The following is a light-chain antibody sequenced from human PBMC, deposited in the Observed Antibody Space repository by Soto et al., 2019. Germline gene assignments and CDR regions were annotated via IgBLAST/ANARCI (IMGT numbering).Light chain of an antibody. V-gene: IGLV2-14*03. CDR2: GVS. J-gene: IGLJ1*01. CDR1: SRDVGGYNF. Sequence: QSALTQPASVSGSPGQSITISCTGTSRDVGGYNFVSWYQQHPGKAPKLMIYGVSNRPSGVSNRFSGSKSGNTASLTISGLQAEDEADYYCSSFTSSASHVFGPGTKVTVL. CDR3: SSFTSSASHV.